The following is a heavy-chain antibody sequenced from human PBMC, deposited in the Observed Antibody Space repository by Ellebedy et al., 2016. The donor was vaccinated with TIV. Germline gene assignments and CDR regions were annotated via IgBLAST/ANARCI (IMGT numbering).Heavy chain of an antibody. V-gene: IGHV3-30*03. CDR3: VRLGDKKAWNGDY. J-gene: IGHJ4*02. CDR2: ISYDGSSK. CDR1: GFTFSSYG. D-gene: IGHD1-1*01. Sequence: GGSLRLSCAASGFTFSSYGMHWVRQAPGKGLEWVAVISYDGSSKYYADSVKGRFTISRDNSKNTLYLQMNSLRAEDTAVYYCVRLGDKKAWNGDYWGQGTLVTVSS.